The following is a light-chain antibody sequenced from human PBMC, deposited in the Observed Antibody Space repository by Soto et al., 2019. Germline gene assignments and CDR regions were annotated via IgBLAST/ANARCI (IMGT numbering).Light chain of an antibody. J-gene: IGKJ4*01. Sequence: DIPMTQSPSTLSASVGDRVTITCRASQSISTWLAWYQQKPGKAPKLLIYKASSLEGGVPSRFGGSGSGTLFNITISSLHPDDFATYYCQQYNTYPLTFGGGTKVDIK. CDR1: QSISTW. CDR3: QQYNTYPLT. CDR2: KAS. V-gene: IGKV1-5*03.